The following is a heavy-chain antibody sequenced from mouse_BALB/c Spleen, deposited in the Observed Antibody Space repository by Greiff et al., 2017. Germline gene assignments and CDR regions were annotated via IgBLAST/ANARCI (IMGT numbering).Heavy chain of an antibody. V-gene: IGHV1S137*01. D-gene: IGHD1-1*01. CDR2: ISTYYGDA. CDR1: GYTFTDYA. Sequence: QVQLQQPGAELVKPGVSVKISCKGSGYTFTDYAMHWVKQSHAKSLEWIGVISTYYGDASYNQKFKGKATMTVDKSSSTAYMELARLTSEDSAIYYCARSITTVVAPYFDYWGQGTTLTVSS. J-gene: IGHJ2*01. CDR3: ARSITTVVAPYFDY.